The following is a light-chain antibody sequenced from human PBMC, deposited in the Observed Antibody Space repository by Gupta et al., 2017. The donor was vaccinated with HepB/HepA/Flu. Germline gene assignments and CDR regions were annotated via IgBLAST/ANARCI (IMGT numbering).Light chain of an antibody. CDR2: SNN. CDR1: SSNIGSNT. J-gene: IGLJ2*01. V-gene: IGLV1-44*01. CDR3: AAWDDSLNGVV. Sequence: QSVLPQPPSASGTPGQTVTIPCSGSSSNIGSNTVNWYQQLPGTAPKLLIYSNNQRPSGVPDRFSGSKSGTSASLAISGLQSEDEADYYCAAWDDSLNGVVFGGGTKLTVL.